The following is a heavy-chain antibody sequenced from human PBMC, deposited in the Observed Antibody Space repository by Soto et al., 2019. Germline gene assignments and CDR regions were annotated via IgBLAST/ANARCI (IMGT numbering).Heavy chain of an antibody. V-gene: IGHV1-8*01. CDR1: GYTFTSYD. CDR2: MNPNSGNT. CDR3: ARRLLYAADYYYYMDV. D-gene: IGHD3-3*01. Sequence: QVQLVQSGAEVKKPGASVKVSCKVSGYTFTSYDINWVRQATGQGLEWMGCMNPNSGNTGYAQKFQGRVTMTRNTSISTAYMELSSLRSEDTAVYYCARRLLYAADYYYYMDVWGKGTTVTVSS. J-gene: IGHJ6*03.